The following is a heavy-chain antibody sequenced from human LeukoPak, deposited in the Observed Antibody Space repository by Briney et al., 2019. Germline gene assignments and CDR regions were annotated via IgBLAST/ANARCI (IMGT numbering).Heavy chain of an antibody. D-gene: IGHD6-13*01. Sequence: PGGSLRLSCAASGFTFSSYSMNWVRQAPGKGLEWVSSISSSSSYIYYADSVKGRFTISRDNAKNSLYLQMNSLRAEDTAVYYCARASRGSPNNDYWGQGTLVTVSS. CDR3: ARASRGSPNNDY. CDR2: ISSSSSYI. V-gene: IGHV3-21*01. J-gene: IGHJ4*02. CDR1: GFTFSSYS.